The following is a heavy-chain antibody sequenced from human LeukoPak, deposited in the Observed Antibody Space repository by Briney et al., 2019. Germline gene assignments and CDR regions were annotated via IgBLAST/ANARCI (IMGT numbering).Heavy chain of an antibody. V-gene: IGHV3-23*01. CDR3: AKERSSWNYHYDMDV. Sequence: GGSLRLSCAASGFTFSSYAMSWVRQAPGKGLEWVSAISGSGGSRYYADSVKGRFTISRDNSKNTLYLQMNSLRAEDTAVHYCAKERSSWNYHYDMDVWGQGTTVTVSS. J-gene: IGHJ6*02. CDR2: ISGSGGSR. D-gene: IGHD6-13*01. CDR1: GFTFSSYA.